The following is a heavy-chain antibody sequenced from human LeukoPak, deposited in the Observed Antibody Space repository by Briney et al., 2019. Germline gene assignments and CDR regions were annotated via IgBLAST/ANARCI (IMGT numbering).Heavy chain of an antibody. D-gene: IGHD3-22*01. CDR1: GFTFSSYW. CDR2: IKQDGSEK. J-gene: IGHJ4*02. CDR3: ARGPHYDSSGYRIFDY. Sequence: PGGSLRLSCAASGFTFSSYWMSWVRQAPGKGLEWAANIKQDGSEKYYVDSVKGRFTISRDNAKNSLYLQMNSLRAEDTAVYYCARGPHYDSSGYRIFDYWGQGTLVTVSS. V-gene: IGHV3-7*01.